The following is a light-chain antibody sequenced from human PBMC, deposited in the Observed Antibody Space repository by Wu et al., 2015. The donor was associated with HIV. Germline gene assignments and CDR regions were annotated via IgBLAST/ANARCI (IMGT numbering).Light chain of an antibody. CDR3: QQYNDWPPLT. CDR2: CI. Sequence: GKDTLSAGPVRVLTTHLSLVPAEAWPGSQAPHLCCIHQGHCVPARFSGGGSGTEFTLTISNIQSEDFAVYHCQQYNDWPPLTFGGGTKVELK. J-gene: IGKJ4*01. V-gene: IGKV3-15*01. CDR1: RVLTTH.